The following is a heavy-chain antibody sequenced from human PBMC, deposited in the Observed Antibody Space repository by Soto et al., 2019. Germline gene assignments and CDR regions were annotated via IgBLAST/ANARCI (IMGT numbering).Heavy chain of an antibody. J-gene: IGHJ4*02. Sequence: DSVKGRFTISRDNVKNSLYLQMNSLRVEDTAVYYCARELAQQLPIDYWGQGTLVTVSS. D-gene: IGHD6-13*01. V-gene: IGHV3-7*04. CDR3: ARELAQQLPIDY.